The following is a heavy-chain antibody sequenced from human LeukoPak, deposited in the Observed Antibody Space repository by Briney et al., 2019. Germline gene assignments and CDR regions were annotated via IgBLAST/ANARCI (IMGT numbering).Heavy chain of an antibody. CDR3: TRDDSSGYYYIESYYFDY. J-gene: IGHJ4*02. CDR1: GFTFGDYA. D-gene: IGHD3-22*01. Sequence: PGGSLRLSCTASGFTFGDYAMSWFRQAPGKGLEWVGFIRSKAYGGTTEYAASVEGRFTISRDDSKSIAYLQMNSLKTEDTAVYYCTRDDSSGYYYIESYYFDYWGQGTLVTVSS. V-gene: IGHV3-49*03. CDR2: IRSKAYGGTT.